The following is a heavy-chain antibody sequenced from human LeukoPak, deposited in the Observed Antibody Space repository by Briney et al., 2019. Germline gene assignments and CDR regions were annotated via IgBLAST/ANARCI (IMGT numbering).Heavy chain of an antibody. CDR2: IYYSGST. V-gene: IGHV4-59*01. Sequence: SETLSLTCTVSGGSISSYYWSWIRQPPGKGLEWIGCIYYSGSTNYNPSLKSRVTISVDTSKNQFSLKLSSVTAADTAVYYCASNNDYGDYVFDYWGQGTLVTVSS. CDR3: ASNNDYGDYVFDY. D-gene: IGHD4-17*01. J-gene: IGHJ4*02. CDR1: GGSISSYY.